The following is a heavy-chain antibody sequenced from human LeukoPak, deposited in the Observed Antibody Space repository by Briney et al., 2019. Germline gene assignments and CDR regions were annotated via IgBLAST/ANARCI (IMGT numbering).Heavy chain of an antibody. CDR3: ATYRQVLLPFES. V-gene: IGHV3-23*01. CDR1: GFTFSTFA. CDR2: IFPSGGEI. D-gene: IGHD2-8*02. Sequence: GGSLRLSCEASGFTFSTFAMIWVRQRPGKGLGGVSSIFPSGGEIHYADSVRGRFTISRDNSKSTLSLQMNSLRAEDTAIYYCATYRQVLLPFESWGQGTLVTVSS. J-gene: IGHJ4*02.